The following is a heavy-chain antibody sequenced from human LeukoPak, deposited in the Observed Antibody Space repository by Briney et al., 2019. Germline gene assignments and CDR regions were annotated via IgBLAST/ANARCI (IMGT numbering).Heavy chain of an antibody. Sequence: GGSLRLSCAASGFTFSSYSMNWVRQAPGKGLEWVGRIKSKTDGGTTDYAAPVKGRFTISRDDSKNTLYLQMNSLKTEDTAVYYCTTYGDYSYMDVWGKGTTVTVSS. V-gene: IGHV3-15*01. CDR2: IKSKTDGGTT. J-gene: IGHJ6*03. CDR1: GFTFSSYS. D-gene: IGHD4-17*01. CDR3: TTYGDYSYMDV.